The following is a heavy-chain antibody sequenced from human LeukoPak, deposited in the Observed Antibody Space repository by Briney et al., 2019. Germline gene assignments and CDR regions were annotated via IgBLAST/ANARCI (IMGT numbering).Heavy chain of an antibody. Sequence: SETPSLTCTVSGDSISSTNYYWGWIRQPPGKGLEWIGSFYSGGNTYYNPSLKSRVTISLDTSKKHFSLRLTSVTAADTAVYSCAYGSGTYGAFDIWGQGTMVTVSS. V-gene: IGHV4-39*05. CDR2: FYSGGNT. CDR1: GDSISSTNYY. J-gene: IGHJ3*02. CDR3: AYGSGTYGAFDI. D-gene: IGHD3-10*01.